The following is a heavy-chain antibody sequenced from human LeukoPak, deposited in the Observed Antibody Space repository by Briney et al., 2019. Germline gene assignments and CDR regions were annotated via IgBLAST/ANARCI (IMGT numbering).Heavy chain of an antibody. CDR3: ARVFTGDDCHFDY. V-gene: IGHV3-30*02. J-gene: IGHJ4*02. Sequence: PEGSLRLSCAASGFTFSSYGMHWVRQAPGKGLEGVAFIRYDGSNKYYADSVKGRFPISRDNAKNSLYLQMNSLRAEDTAVYYCARVFTGDDCHFDYWGQGTLVTVSS. CDR1: GFTFSSYG. CDR2: IRYDGSNK. D-gene: IGHD7-27*01.